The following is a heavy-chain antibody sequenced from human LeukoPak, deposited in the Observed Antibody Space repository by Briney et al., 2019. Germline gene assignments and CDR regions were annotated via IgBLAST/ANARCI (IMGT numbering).Heavy chain of an antibody. Sequence: TSSETLSLTCTVSGGSISSYYWSWIRQPPGKGLEWIGYIYYSGSTNYNPSLKSRVTISVDTSKNQFSLKLSSVTAADTAVYYCARRDSYGTKYYFDYWGQGTLVTVSS. D-gene: IGHD5-18*01. V-gene: IGHV4-59*08. J-gene: IGHJ4*02. CDR2: IYYSGST. CDR1: GGSISSYY. CDR3: ARRDSYGTKYYFDY.